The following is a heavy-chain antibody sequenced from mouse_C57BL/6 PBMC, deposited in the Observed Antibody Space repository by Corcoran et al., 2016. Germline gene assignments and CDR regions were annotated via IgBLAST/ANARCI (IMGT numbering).Heavy chain of an antibody. V-gene: IGHV1-80*01. J-gene: IGHJ3*01. CDR2: IYPGDGDT. Sequence: QVQLQQSGAELVKPGASVKISCKASGYAFSSYWMNWVKQRPGKGLEWIGQIYPGDGDTNYNGKFKGKATLTADKSSSTAYMQLSSLTSEDSAVYFCARGDYYGSSPFAYWGQVTLVTVSA. CDR3: ARGDYYGSSPFAY. D-gene: IGHD1-1*01. CDR1: GYAFSSYW.